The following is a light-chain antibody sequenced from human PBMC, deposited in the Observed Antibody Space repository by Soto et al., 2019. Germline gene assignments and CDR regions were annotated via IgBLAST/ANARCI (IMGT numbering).Light chain of an antibody. CDR2: VNSDGSH. V-gene: IGLV4-69*01. CDR3: QTWGSGTWV. Sequence: QAVVTQSPSASASLGASVKLTCTLSSGHSSYAIAWHQQQPEKGPRYLMKVNSDGSHNKGDGIPDRFSGSSSGAERYLTISSLQSEDEADYYCQTWGSGTWVFGGGTKLTVL. J-gene: IGLJ3*02. CDR1: SGHSSYA.